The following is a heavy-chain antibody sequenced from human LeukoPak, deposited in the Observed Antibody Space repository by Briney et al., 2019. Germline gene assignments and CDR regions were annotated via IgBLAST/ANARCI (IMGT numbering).Heavy chain of an antibody. Sequence: SETLSLTCAVYGGSFTNYYWSWIRQPPGKGLEWIGEINHSGSTKYNPSLKSRVTISIDTSKNQLSLKLRSVTAADTAVYYCARYYYDSSGYYYFDYWGQGTLVTVSS. CDR2: INHSGST. J-gene: IGHJ4*02. CDR3: ARYYYDSSGYYYFDY. D-gene: IGHD3-22*01. V-gene: IGHV4-34*01. CDR1: GGSFTNYY.